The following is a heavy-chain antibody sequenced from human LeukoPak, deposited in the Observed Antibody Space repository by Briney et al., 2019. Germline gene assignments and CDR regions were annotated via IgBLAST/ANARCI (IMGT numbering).Heavy chain of an antibody. V-gene: IGHV4-34*01. D-gene: IGHD3-22*01. CDR2: INHSGST. Sequence: SETLSLTCAVYGGSFSGYYWSWIRQPPGKGLEWIGEINHSGSTNYNPSLKSRVTISVDTSKNQFSLKLSSVTAADTAVYYCARDSKWFINDYYYGMDVWGQGTTVTVSS. CDR3: ARDSKWFINDYYYGMDV. CDR1: GGSFSGYY. J-gene: IGHJ6*02.